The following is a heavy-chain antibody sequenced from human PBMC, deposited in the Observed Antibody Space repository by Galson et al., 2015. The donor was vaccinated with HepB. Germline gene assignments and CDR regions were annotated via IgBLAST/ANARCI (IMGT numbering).Heavy chain of an antibody. Sequence: SLRLSCAASGFTFSSHAIYWVRQAPGKGLEWVTVISYDGRKTYYADSVTDRFTISRDNSKNTLDLQMNSLRVEDTAVYYCARDPTGYHTIDNWGPGALVTAPS. CDR3: ARDPTGYHTIDN. J-gene: IGHJ4*02. CDR2: ISYDGRKT. CDR1: GFTFSSHA. D-gene: IGHD4-11*01. V-gene: IGHV3-30*04.